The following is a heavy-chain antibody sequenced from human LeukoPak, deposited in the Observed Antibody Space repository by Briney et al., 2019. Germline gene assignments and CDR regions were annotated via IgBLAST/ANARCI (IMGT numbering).Heavy chain of an antibody. V-gene: IGHV3-53*01. CDR1: GFTVSSNY. D-gene: IGHD6-6*01. CDR3: ARLYSSWSMWY. Sequence: GGSLRLSCAASGFTVSSNYMSWVRQAPGKGLEWVSVIYSGGSTYYADSVKGRFTISRDNSKNTLYLQMNSLRAEDTAVYYCARLYSSWSMWYWGQGTLVTVSS. CDR2: IYSGGST. J-gene: IGHJ4*02.